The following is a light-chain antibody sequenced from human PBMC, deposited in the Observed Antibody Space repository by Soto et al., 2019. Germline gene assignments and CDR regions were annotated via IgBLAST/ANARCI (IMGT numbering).Light chain of an antibody. V-gene: IGKV1-9*01. CDR3: QQSNSYPLT. Sequence: IQLTQSPSSLSASGGDRVTITCRASQGIGSNLAWYLQKPGEAPKLLVYGASTLQGGVPSRFSGSGSGTLFTLTITSLQPEDFANYFCQQSNSYPLTFGRGTKV. CDR1: QGIGSN. CDR2: GAS. J-gene: IGKJ4*01.